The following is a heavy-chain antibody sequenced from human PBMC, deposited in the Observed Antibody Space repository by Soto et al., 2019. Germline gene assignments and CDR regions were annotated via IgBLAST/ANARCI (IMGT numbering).Heavy chain of an antibody. D-gene: IGHD2-21*02. J-gene: IGHJ4*02. CDR2: VNPSGGHT. V-gene: IGHV1-46*01. CDR3: ARGGHVVVVTAALDY. Sequence: QVQLMPSGAEVKKPGASVKVSCKASGDTFTDYYIHWVRQAPGQGLEWLGTVNPSGGHTTYAQHFLGRVSMTRDTSTSTLYMGLTSLPSDDTAIYYWARGGHVVVVTAALDYWGQGTLVTVSS. CDR1: GDTFTDYY.